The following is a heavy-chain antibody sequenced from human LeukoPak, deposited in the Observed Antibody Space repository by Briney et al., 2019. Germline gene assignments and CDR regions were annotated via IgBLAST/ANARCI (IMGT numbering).Heavy chain of an antibody. D-gene: IGHD6-19*01. CDR2: IRYDGSNK. CDR1: GFTFSSYG. V-gene: IGHV3-30*02. Sequence: GGSLRLSCAASGFTFSSYGMHWVRQAPGKGLEWVAFIRYDGSNKYYADSVKGRFTISRDNSKNTLYLQMNSLRAEDTAVYYCARGSPWYSSGWNEDYFDYWGQGTLVTVSS. J-gene: IGHJ4*02. CDR3: ARGSPWYSSGWNEDYFDY.